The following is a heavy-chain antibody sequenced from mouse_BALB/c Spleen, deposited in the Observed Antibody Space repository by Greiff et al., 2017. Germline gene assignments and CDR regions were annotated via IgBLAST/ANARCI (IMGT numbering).Heavy chain of an antibody. CDR1: GYAFSSYW. Sequence: VQLQQSGAELVRPGSSVKISCKASGYAFSSYWMNWVKQRPGQGLEWIGQIYPGDGDTNYNGKFKGKATLTADKSSSTAYMQLSSLTSEDSAVYFCARSESYSYAMDYWGQGTSVTVSS. J-gene: IGHJ4*01. CDR2: IYPGDGDT. D-gene: IGHD2-12*01. CDR3: ARSESYSYAMDY. V-gene: IGHV1-80*01.